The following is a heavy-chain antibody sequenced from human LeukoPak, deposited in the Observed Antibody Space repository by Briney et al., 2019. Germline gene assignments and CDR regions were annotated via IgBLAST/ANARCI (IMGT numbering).Heavy chain of an antibody. CDR3: AKAGDYGGNLHFDY. D-gene: IGHD4-23*01. J-gene: IGHJ4*02. Sequence: PGGSLRLSCAASGFTFSSYAMSWVRQAPGKGLEGVSAISGSGGSTYYADSVKGRFTISRDNSKNTLYLQMNSLRAEDTAVYYCAKAGDYGGNLHFDYWGQGTLVTVSS. CDR1: GFTFSSYA. V-gene: IGHV3-23*01. CDR2: ISGSGGST.